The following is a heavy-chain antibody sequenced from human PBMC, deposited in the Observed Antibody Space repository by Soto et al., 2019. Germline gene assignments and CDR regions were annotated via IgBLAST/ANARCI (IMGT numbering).Heavy chain of an antibody. CDR3: ARDTSGLLWFGELYREGKYYYGMDV. V-gene: IGHV3-33*01. Sequence: PGGSLRLSCAASGFTFSSYGMHWVRQAPGKGLAWVAVIWYDGSNKYYADSVKGRFTISRDNSKNTLYLQMNSLRAEDTAVDYCARDTSGLLWFGELYREGKYYYGMDVWGQGTTVTVSS. CDR2: IWYDGSNK. J-gene: IGHJ6*02. CDR1: GFTFSSYG. D-gene: IGHD3-10*01.